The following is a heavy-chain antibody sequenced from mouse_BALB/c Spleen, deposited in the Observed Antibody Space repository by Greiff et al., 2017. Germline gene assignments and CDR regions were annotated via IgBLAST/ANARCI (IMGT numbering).Heavy chain of an antibody. V-gene: IGHV1-9*01. CDR1: GYTFSSYW. CDR3: ARGGYDYDGGDY. Sequence: QVQLQQSGAELMKPGASVKISCKATGYTFSSYWIEWVKQRPGHGLEWIGEILPGSVSTNYNEKFKGKATFTADTSSNTAYMQLSSLTSEDSAVYYCARGGYDYDGGDYWGQGTSVTVSS. J-gene: IGHJ4*01. CDR2: ILPGSVST. D-gene: IGHD2-4*01.